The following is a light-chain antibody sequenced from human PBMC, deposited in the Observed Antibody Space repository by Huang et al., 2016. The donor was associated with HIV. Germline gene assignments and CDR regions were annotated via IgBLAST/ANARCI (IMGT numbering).Light chain of an antibody. J-gene: IGKJ4*01. CDR3: QQYGESSPVT. CDR1: QTITSSY. V-gene: IGKV3-20*01. CDR2: GAS. Sequence: EIVLTQSPGTLSLSPGERATLSCRASQTITSSYLAWYQMTPGHAPRLLIYGASSRATGIPDRFSGSGSATDFTLTITRVEPEDFAVYYCQQYGESSPVTFGGGTKVEIK.